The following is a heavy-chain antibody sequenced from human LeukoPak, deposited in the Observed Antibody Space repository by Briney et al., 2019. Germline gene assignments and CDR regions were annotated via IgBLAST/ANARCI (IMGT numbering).Heavy chain of an antibody. CDR3: AREMKWVDAFDI. J-gene: IGHJ3*02. CDR2: IYYSGST. Sequence: SETLSLTCTVSGGSISSSSYYWGWIRQPPGKGLEWIGSIYYSGSTYYNPSLKSRVTISVDTSKNQFSLKLSSVTAADTAVYYCAREMKWVDAFDIWGQGTMVAVSS. D-gene: IGHD1-26*01. V-gene: IGHV4-39*07. CDR1: GGSISSSSYY.